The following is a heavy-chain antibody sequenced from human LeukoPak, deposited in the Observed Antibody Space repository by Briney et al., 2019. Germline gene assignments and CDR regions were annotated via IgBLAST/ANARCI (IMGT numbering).Heavy chain of an antibody. V-gene: IGHV1-69*05. Sequence: GASVKVSCKASGGTFSSYAISWVRQAPGQGLELMGGIIPIFGTANYAQKFQGRVTITTDESTSTAYMELSSLRSEDTAVYYCAMPSIAAAGYFDYWGQGTLVTVSS. J-gene: IGHJ4*02. CDR3: AMPSIAAAGYFDY. CDR2: IIPIFGTA. CDR1: GGTFSSYA. D-gene: IGHD6-13*01.